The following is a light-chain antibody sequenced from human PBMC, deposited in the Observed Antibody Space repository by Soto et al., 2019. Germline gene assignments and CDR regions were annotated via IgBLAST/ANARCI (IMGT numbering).Light chain of an antibody. J-gene: IGKJ3*01. CDR3: QQSFGIPVT. V-gene: IGKV1-39*01. CDR1: QNITNY. Sequence: DLQMTQSPSSLSASVGDRVTIACRASQNITNYLNWYQQRAGKAPKLLIYVASTLHSGVPSRFSGSGFATYFSLTISSLQPEDSATYFCQQSFGIPVTFGPGTKVDVQ. CDR2: VAS.